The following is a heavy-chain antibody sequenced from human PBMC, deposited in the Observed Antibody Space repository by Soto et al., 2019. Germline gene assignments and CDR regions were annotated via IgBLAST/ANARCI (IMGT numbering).Heavy chain of an antibody. J-gene: IGHJ4*02. CDR1: GFTFSSYA. CDR3: AKTLYYYDSSGYQ. Sequence: EVQLLESGGGLVQPGGSLRLSCAASGFTFSSYAMSWVRQPPGKGLEWVSAISGSGGSTYYADSVKGRFTNSRDNSKNTLYLQMNSLRAEDTAVYYCAKTLYYYDSSGYQWGQGTLVTVSS. V-gene: IGHV3-23*01. D-gene: IGHD3-22*01. CDR2: ISGSGGST.